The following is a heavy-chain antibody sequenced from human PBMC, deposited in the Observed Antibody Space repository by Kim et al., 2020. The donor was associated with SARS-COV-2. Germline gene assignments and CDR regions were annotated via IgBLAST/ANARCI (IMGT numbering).Heavy chain of an antibody. CDR2: ISSSSSYI. Sequence: GGSLRLSCAASGFTFSSYSMNWVRQAPGKGLEWVSSISSSSSYIYYADSVKGRFTISRDNAKNSLYLQMNSLRAEDTAVYYCARDRGTVVPAAKYFQHWGQGTLVTVSS. CDR1: GFTFSSYS. V-gene: IGHV3-21*01. J-gene: IGHJ1*01. D-gene: IGHD2-2*01. CDR3: ARDRGTVVPAAKYFQH.